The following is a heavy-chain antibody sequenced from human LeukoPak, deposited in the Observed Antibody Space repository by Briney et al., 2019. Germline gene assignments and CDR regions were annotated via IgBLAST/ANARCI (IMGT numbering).Heavy chain of an antibody. D-gene: IGHD2-15*01. CDR1: GGSISSYY. V-gene: IGHV4-59*01. CDR2: IYYSGST. Sequence: SETLSLTCTVSGGSISSYYWSWIRQPPGEGLEWIGYIYYSGSTNYNPSLKSRVTISVDTSKNQFSLKLSSVTAADTAVYYCAKEGGYCSGGSCYSAFDYRGQGTLVTVSS. CDR3: AKEGGYCSGGSCYSAFDY. J-gene: IGHJ4*02.